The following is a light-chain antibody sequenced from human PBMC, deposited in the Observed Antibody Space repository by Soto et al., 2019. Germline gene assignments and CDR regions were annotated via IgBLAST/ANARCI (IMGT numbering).Light chain of an antibody. CDR2: DAS. CDR3: QQYGRSPT. V-gene: IGKV3-20*01. CDR1: QSVSSNY. Sequence: IVLTPSPDTLSSSPGERATLSCRASQSVSSNYLAWYQQKLGQAPRLLIYDASRRASGIPARFSGSGSGTDFTLTISRLEPEDFVVYYCQQYGRSPTFGQGTKVDNK. J-gene: IGKJ1*01.